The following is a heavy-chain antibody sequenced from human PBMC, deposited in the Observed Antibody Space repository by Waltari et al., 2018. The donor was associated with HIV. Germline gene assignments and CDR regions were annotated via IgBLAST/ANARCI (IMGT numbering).Heavy chain of an antibody. CDR3: ARSLWFGEIRWFDP. Sequence: SFSSYYWSWIRQPAGKGLEWIGHIYSSGSTHYNPSLKSRVTMSVDTYNYQFSLRLNSVTAADTAVYYCARSLWFGEIRWFDPWGQGTLVTVSS. D-gene: IGHD3-10*01. V-gene: IGHV4-4*07. CDR2: IYSSGST. CDR1: SFSSYY. J-gene: IGHJ5*02.